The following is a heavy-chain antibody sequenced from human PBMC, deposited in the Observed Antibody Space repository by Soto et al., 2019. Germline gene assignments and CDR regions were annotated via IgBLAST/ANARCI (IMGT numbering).Heavy chain of an antibody. V-gene: IGHV3-23*01. D-gene: IGHD3-3*01. J-gene: IGHJ4*02. Sequence: EVQLLESGGGLVQPGGSLRLSCAASGFTFSSYAMSWVRQAPGKGLEWVSAISGGGSSTYYAGSVKGRFTISRDNSRNTLYLQINSLRADDTALYYCAKGFDFWSGPGDYWGQGTLVIVSS. CDR1: GFTFSSYA. CDR3: AKGFDFWSGPGDY. CDR2: ISGGGSST.